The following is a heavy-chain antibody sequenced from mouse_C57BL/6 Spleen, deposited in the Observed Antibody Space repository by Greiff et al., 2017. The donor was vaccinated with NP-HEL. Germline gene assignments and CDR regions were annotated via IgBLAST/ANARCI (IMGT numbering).Heavy chain of an antibody. D-gene: IGHD6-1*01. CDR1: GFSLTSYG. Sequence: VQLQESGPGLVQPSQSLSITCTASGFSLTSYGVHWVRQSPGKGLEWLGVIWSGGSTDYNAAFISSLSISKDNSKSQVFFKMNSLQADDTAIYYCARGASDFFAYWGQGTLVTVSA. CDR2: IWSGGST. J-gene: IGHJ3*01. CDR3: ARGASDFFAY. V-gene: IGHV2-2*01.